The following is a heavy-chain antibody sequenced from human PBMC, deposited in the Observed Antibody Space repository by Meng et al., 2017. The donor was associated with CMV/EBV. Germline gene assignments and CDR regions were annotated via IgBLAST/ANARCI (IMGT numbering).Heavy chain of an antibody. J-gene: IGHJ5*02. CDR2: IIPIFGTA. Sequence: SVKVSCKASGGTFSSYAINWVRQAPGQGLEWMGGIIPIFGTANYAQKFQGRVTITTDESTSTAYMELSSLRSEDTAVYYCARGTSSRIGWFDPWGQGTLVTVSS. CDR3: ARGTSSRIGWFDP. V-gene: IGHV1-69*05. D-gene: IGHD2-2*01. CDR1: GGTFSSYA.